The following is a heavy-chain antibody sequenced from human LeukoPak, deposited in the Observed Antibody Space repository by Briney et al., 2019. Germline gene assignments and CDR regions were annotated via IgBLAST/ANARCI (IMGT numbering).Heavy chain of an antibody. CDR3: ASPGYCSGGGCYQFDP. Sequence: PSETLSLTCAVYGGSFSGYYWSWIRQPPGKGLEWIGEINHRGSTNYNPSLKSRVTISVDTSKNQFSLKLSSVTAADTAVYYCASPGYCSGGGCYQFDPWGQRTLVTVSS. J-gene: IGHJ5*02. V-gene: IGHV4-34*01. CDR1: GGSFSGYY. D-gene: IGHD2-15*01. CDR2: INHRGST.